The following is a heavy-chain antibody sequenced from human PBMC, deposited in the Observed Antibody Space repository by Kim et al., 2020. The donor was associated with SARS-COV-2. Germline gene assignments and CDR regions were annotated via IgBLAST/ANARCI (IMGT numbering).Heavy chain of an antibody. Sequence: GGSLRLSCAASGFTFSDYYMSWIRQAPGKGLEWVSYISSSGSTIYYADSVKGRFTISRDNAKNSLYLQMNSLRAEDTAVYYCARDSGVVVAATYPGWFDPWGQGTLVTVSS. V-gene: IGHV3-11*01. CDR3: ARDSGVVVAATYPGWFDP. J-gene: IGHJ5*02. CDR2: ISSSGSTI. D-gene: IGHD2-15*01. CDR1: GFTFSDYY.